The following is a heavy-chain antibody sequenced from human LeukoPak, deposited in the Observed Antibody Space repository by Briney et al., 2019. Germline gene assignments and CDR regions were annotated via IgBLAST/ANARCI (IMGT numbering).Heavy chain of an antibody. D-gene: IGHD6-13*01. J-gene: IGHJ5*02. V-gene: IGHV1-2*06. Sequence: ASVKVSCKASGYTFTGYYMHWVRQAPGQGLEWMGRINPNSGGTNYAQKFQGRVTMTRDTSTSTAYMELSRLRSDDTAVYYCARQTGVIKAAAGTHWFDPWGQGTLVTVSS. CDR1: GYTFTGYY. CDR3: ARQTGVIKAAAGTHWFDP. CDR2: INPNSGGT.